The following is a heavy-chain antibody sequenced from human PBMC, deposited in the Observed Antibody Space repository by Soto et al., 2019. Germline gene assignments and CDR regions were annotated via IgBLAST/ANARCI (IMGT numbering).Heavy chain of an antibody. V-gene: IGHV3-23*01. J-gene: IGHJ3*02. CDR3: AKTTDGWFSAFEI. CDR1: GFIFSSHA. Sequence: GVSLRLSCAASGFIFSSHAMSWVRQAPGKGLEWVSAISGGGTTAYYADSVKGRFTFSRDNSKKTMYLQMNSLRAEDTAVYYCAKTTDGWFSAFEIW. D-gene: IGHD6-19*01. CDR2: ISGGGTTA.